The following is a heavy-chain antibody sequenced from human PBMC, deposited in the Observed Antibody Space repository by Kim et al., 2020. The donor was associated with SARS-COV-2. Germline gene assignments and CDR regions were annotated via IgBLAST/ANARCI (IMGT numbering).Heavy chain of an antibody. Sequence: SETLSLTCTVSGGSISSYYWSWIRQPPGKGLEWIGYIYYSGSTNYNPSLKSRVTISVDTSKNQFSLKLSSVTAADTAVYYCARNAYYYGSGSAIDGWFDPWGQGTLVTVSS. CDR3: ARNAYYYGSGSAIDGWFDP. CDR2: IYYSGST. CDR1: GGSISSYY. D-gene: IGHD3-10*01. V-gene: IGHV4-59*01. J-gene: IGHJ5*02.